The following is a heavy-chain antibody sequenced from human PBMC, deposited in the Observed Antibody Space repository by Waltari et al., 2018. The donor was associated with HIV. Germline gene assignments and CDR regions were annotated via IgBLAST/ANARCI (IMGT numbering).Heavy chain of an antibody. V-gene: IGHV1-2*05. CDR3: ARGYVSNDVGGLFHL. Sequence: QEQLVQSGAEVKNPAASVKVSCKASGYTFIAYYIHWVRQAPGQGLEWMGRVKPETGDTNYQQKFQYWVTMTSDTCMITDYMDLTMLLPLDTVLSFCARGYVSNDVGGLFHLWGRGTPVTVSS. CDR2: VKPETGDT. D-gene: IGHD2-8*01. J-gene: IGHJ2*01. CDR1: GYTFIAYY.